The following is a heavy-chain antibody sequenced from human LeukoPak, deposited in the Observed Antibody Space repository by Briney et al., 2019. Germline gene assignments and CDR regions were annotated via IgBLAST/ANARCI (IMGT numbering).Heavy chain of an antibody. V-gene: IGHV4-39*01. D-gene: IGHD2-21*02. Sequence: SETLSLTCSVSGGSISGSSYYWGWIRQPPGKGLEWIGNIYYRGSTYYHPSLKSRVIMSIDTSKNQSSLKVNSVTATDTAVYYCAKTVWSRLAAGLDSWGQGTLVTVSS. CDR2: IYYRGST. CDR1: GGSISGSSYY. CDR3: AKTVWSRLAAGLDS. J-gene: IGHJ4*02.